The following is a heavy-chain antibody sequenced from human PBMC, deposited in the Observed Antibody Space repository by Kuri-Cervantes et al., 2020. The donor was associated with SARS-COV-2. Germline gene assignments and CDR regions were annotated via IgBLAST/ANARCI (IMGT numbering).Heavy chain of an antibody. D-gene: IGHD3-3*01. CDR1: GFKFGDYD. V-gene: IGHV3-49*04. CDR2: IRSKAFGGTT. Sequence: GEPLKISCTASGFKFGDYDMTWVRQAPGKGLEWVGFIRSKAFGGTTEYAASVRGRFTISREDSKNIAYLEMNSLKTEDTAVYFCTRDRFGVVISYDYWGQGTLVTVSS. J-gene: IGHJ4*02. CDR3: TRDRFGVVISYDY.